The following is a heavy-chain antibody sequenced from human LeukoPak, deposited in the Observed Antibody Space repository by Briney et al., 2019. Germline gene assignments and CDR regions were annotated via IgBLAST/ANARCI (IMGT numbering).Heavy chain of an antibody. D-gene: IGHD3-22*01. J-gene: IGHJ4*02. CDR1: GGTFSSYA. CDR2: IIPIFGTA. Sequence: GASVKVSCKASGGTFSSYAISWVRQAPGQGLEWMGGIIPIFGTANYAQKFQGRVTITTDESTSTPYMELSSLRSEDTAVYYCARVSHYYDSSGYNYWGQGTLVTVSS. CDR3: ARVSHYYDSSGYNY. V-gene: IGHV1-69*05.